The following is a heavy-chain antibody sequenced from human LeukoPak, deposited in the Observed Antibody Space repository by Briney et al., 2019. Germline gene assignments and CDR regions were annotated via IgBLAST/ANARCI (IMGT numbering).Heavy chain of an antibody. J-gene: IGHJ4*02. Sequence: ASVKVSCKASGYTLTGYYMHWVRQAPGQGLEWMGWISAYNGNTNYAQKLQGRVTMTTDTSTSTAYMELRSLRSDDTAVYYCARDGRWGVRSFDYWGQGTLVTVSS. D-gene: IGHD3-10*01. CDR3: ARDGRWGVRSFDY. V-gene: IGHV1-18*04. CDR1: GYTLTGYY. CDR2: ISAYNGNT.